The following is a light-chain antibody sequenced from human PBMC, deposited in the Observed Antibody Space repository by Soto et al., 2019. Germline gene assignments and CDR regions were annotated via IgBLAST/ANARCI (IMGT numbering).Light chain of an antibody. CDR2: DDS. CDR3: QVWDSSSDPYV. J-gene: IGLJ1*01. V-gene: IGLV3-21*02. Sequence: SYELTQPPSVSVAPGQTARITCGGNSIGSKSVHWYQQKPGQAPVLVVYDDSDRPSGIPERFSGSNSGNTATLTISRVEAGDEADYYCQVWDSSSDPYVFGTGTKVNVL. CDR1: SIGSKS.